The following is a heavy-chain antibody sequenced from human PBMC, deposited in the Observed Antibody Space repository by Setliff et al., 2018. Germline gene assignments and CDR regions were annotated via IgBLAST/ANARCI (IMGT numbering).Heavy chain of an antibody. D-gene: IGHD3-22*01. Sequence: SVKVSCKASGFTFTSSAMQWVRQARGQRLEWIGWIVVGSGNTNYAQKFQERVTITRDMSTSTAYMELSSLRSEDTAVYYCAAAELGYSSYDAFDIWGQGTMVTVS. CDR1: GFTFTSSA. CDR3: AAAELGYSSYDAFDI. CDR2: IVVGSGNT. J-gene: IGHJ3*02. V-gene: IGHV1-58*02.